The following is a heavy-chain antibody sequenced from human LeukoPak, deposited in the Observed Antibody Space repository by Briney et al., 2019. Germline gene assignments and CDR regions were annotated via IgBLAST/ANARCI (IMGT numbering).Heavy chain of an antibody. Sequence: GGSLRLSCAASGFTFSSYAMSWVRQAPGKGLEWVSATSSSDAGTYHAESVRGRFTISRDNSKNTLYLQMNSLRADDAAVYYCARAPVTSCRGAFCYPFDIWGQGTLVTVSS. D-gene: IGHD2-15*01. CDR2: TSSSDAGT. V-gene: IGHV3-23*01. J-gene: IGHJ4*02. CDR3: ARAPVTSCRGAFCYPFDI. CDR1: GFTFSSYA.